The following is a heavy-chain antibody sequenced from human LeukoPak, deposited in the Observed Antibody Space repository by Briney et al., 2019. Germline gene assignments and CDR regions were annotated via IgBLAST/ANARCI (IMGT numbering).Heavy chain of an antibody. CDR3: ARGFYYDSSGYRVRQNWFDP. CDR2: INTNTGNP. Sequence: ASVKVSCKASGYTFTSYAMNWVRQAPGQGLEWMGWINTNTGNPTYAQGFTGRFVFSLDTSVSTAYLQISSLKAEDTAVYYCARGFYYDSSGYRVRQNWFDPWGQGTLVTVSP. V-gene: IGHV7-4-1*02. D-gene: IGHD3-22*01. J-gene: IGHJ5*02. CDR1: GYTFTSYA.